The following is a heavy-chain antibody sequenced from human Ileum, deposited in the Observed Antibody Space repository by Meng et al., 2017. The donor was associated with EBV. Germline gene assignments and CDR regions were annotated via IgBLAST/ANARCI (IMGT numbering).Heavy chain of an antibody. D-gene: IGHD6-19*01. J-gene: IGHJ4*02. CDR1: GGSISSSNW. CDR2: IYHSGST. V-gene: IGHV4-4*02. CDR3: ARVGQWLPIDY. Sequence: QGQAQGSGPGLVKPSGTLSLTVAVSGGSISSSNWWSWVRQPPGKGLEWIGEIYHSGSTNYNPFLKSRVTISVDKSKNQFSLNLSSVTAADTAVYYCARVGQWLPIDYWGQGTLVTVSS.